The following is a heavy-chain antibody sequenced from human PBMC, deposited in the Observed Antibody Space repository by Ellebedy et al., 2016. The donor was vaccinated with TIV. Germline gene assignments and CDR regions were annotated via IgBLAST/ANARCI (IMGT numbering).Heavy chain of an antibody. J-gene: IGHJ4*02. CDR1: GGSISSYY. D-gene: IGHD4-17*01. V-gene: IGHV4-59*01. CDR3: ARGGVGYGDYVGY. CDR2: IYYSGST. Sequence: SETLSLXXTVSGGSISSYYWSWIRQPPGKGLEWIGYIYYSGSTSYNPSLKSRVTISVDTSKNQFSLKLSSVTAADTAVYYCARGGVGYGDYVGYWGQGTLVTVSS.